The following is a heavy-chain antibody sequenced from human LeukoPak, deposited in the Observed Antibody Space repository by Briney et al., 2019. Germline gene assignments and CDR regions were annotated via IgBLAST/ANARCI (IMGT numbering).Heavy chain of an antibody. Sequence: GGSLRLSCAASGFTFDDYAMHWVRQAPGKGLEWVSGISWNSGSIGYADSVKGRFTISRDNAKNSLYLQMNSLRADDTALYYCAKSAGIAVAGNADYWGQGTLVTVSS. V-gene: IGHV3-9*01. J-gene: IGHJ4*02. CDR3: AKSAGIAVAGNADY. D-gene: IGHD6-19*01. CDR2: ISWNSGSI. CDR1: GFTFDDYA.